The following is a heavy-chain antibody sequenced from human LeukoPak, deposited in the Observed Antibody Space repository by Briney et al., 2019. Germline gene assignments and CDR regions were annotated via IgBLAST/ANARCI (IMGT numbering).Heavy chain of an antibody. CDR3: ARDWGQRGVGATLDF. J-gene: IGHJ4*02. Sequence: GASVKVSCKASGYSFTNYDINWVRQATGQGLEWMGWMNPKSGDTGYSQKFQGRVFITRDTSINTAYMELSSLGSDDTAVYYCARDWGQRGVGATLDFGGQGTLVIVSS. CDR2: MNPKSGDT. CDR1: GYSFTNYD. V-gene: IGHV1-8*03. D-gene: IGHD1-26*01.